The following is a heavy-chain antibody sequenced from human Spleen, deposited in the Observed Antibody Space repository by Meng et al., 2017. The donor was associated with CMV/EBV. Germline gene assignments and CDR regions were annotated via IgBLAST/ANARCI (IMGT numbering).Heavy chain of an antibody. Sequence: GGSLRLSCAASGFTFSDYYMNWIRQAPGKGLEWLSYISDSGGTIYYADSVKGRFTISRDNAKNSLYLQMNSLRAEDTAVYYCARDLQQLVGREFDPWGQGTLVTVSS. J-gene: IGHJ5*02. CDR2: ISDSGGTI. CDR1: GFTFSDYY. D-gene: IGHD6-13*01. V-gene: IGHV3-11*04. CDR3: ARDLQQLVGREFDP.